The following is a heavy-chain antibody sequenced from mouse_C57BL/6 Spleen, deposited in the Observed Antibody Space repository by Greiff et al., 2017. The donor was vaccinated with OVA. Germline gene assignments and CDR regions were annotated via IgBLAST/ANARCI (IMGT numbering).Heavy chain of an antibody. CDR1: GYTFTSYD. CDR3: ARSDYDRLLYAMDY. Sequence: VQLQQSGPELVKPGASVKLSCKASGYTFTSYDINWVKQRPGQGLEWIGWIYPRDGSTKYNEKFKGKATLTVDTSSSTAYMELHSLTSEDSAVYICARSDYDRLLYAMDYWGQGTSVTVSS. CDR2: IYPRDGST. V-gene: IGHV1-85*01. D-gene: IGHD2-4*01. J-gene: IGHJ4*01.